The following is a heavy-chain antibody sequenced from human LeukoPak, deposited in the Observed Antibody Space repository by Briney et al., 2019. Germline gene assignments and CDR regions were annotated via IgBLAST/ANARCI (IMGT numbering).Heavy chain of an antibody. CDR2: IYYSGST. V-gene: IGHV4-59*01. J-gene: IGHJ4*02. CDR3: ARGPDILTGYYFYFDY. CDR1: GGSISSYY. D-gene: IGHD3-9*01. Sequence: SETLSLTCTVSGGSISSYYWSWIRQPPGKGLEWIGYIYYSGSTNYNPSLKSRVTISVDTSKNQFSLKLSFVTAADTAVYYCARGPDILTGYYFYFDYWGQGTLVTVSS.